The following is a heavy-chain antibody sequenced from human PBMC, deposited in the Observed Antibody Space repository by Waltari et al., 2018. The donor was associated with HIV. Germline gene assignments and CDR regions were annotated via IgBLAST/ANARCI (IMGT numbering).Heavy chain of an antibody. CDR2: VNPIDGGT. CDR1: GYRFNNYY. J-gene: IGHJ6*03. CDR3: TRSKNYYYHMDV. Sequence: QVQLVQSGAEMRKPGASVTLSCKASGYRFNNYYLHWVRQAPGQGLEWMGIVNPIDGGTDYSQKFQDRVTMTRDTSTTTVYMELSSLRSEDTAVYYCTRSKNYYYHMDVWVQGTTVIVSS. V-gene: IGHV1-46*02.